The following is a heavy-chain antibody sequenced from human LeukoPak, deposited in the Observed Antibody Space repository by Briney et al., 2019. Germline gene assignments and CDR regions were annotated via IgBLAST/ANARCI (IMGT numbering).Heavy chain of an antibody. V-gene: IGHV4-30-4*08. J-gene: IGHJ5*02. CDR1: GGSISSYY. Sequence: PSETLSLTCTVSGGSISSYYWSWIRQPPGKGLEWIGYIYYSGSTYYNPSLKSRVTISVDTSKNQFSLKLSSVTAADTAVYYCARGALWAAAGPESFDPWGQGTLVTVSS. CDR2: IYYSGST. D-gene: IGHD6-13*01. CDR3: ARGALWAAAGPESFDP.